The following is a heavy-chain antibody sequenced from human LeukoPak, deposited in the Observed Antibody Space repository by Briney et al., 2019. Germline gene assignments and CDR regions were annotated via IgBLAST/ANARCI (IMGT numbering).Heavy chain of an antibody. V-gene: IGHV1-2*02. CDR2: INPNSGGT. D-gene: IGHD6-13*01. CDR3: ARARQQLVRFDP. J-gene: IGHJ5*02. CDR1: GYTFTGYY. Sequence: ASVKVSCKASGYTFTGYYMHWVRQAPGQGLEWMGWINPNSGGTNYAQKLQGRVTMTTDTSMSTAYMELRSLRSDDTAVYYCARARQQLVRFDPWGQGTLVTVSS.